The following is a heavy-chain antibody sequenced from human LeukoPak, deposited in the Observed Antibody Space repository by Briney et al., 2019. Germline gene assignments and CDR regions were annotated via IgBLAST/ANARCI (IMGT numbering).Heavy chain of an antibody. CDR3: AREGIVGADKNYFDY. CDR2: ISGSGGST. CDR1: GFTFSSYA. D-gene: IGHD1-26*01. Sequence: PGGSLRLSCAASGFTFSSYAMSWVRQAPGKGLEWVSAISGSGGSTYYADSVKGRFTISRDNSKNTLYLQMDSLRAEDTAVYYCAREGIVGADKNYFDYWGQGTLVTVSS. J-gene: IGHJ4*02. V-gene: IGHV3-23*01.